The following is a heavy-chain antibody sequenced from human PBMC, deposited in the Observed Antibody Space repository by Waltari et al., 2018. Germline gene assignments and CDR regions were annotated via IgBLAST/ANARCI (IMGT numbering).Heavy chain of an antibody. D-gene: IGHD1-26*01. CDR3: VTQRPWEDY. CDR2: MNPNNNYP. CDR1: GYTFTDSY. J-gene: IGHJ4*02. V-gene: IGHV1-2*06. Sequence: QVQLVQSGAEVKKPGASVKVSCTTSGYTFTDSYIHWVRQAPGQGLEWMGRMNPNNNYPIYEQKFQGRVTMTRDTSITTAYMELSSLTSDDTALYYCVTQRPWEDYWGQGTRVTVSP.